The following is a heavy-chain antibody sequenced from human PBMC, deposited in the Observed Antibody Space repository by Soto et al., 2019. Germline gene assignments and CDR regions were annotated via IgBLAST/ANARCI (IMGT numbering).Heavy chain of an antibody. CDR3: ASGVIVPTTLVH. CDR1: GGSVRSDRYY. V-gene: IGHV4-31*03. CDR2: IYFSGDA. D-gene: IGHD5-12*01. J-gene: IGHJ4*01. Sequence: QVQLQESGPGLVKPSQTLSLTCTVSGGSVRSDRYYWSWIRQRPGKSLEWIGYIYFSGDAYYNPSLKSRVAISVDTSKNQFSLKLNSVTAADTAVYYCASGVIVPTTLVHWGQGALVTVSP.